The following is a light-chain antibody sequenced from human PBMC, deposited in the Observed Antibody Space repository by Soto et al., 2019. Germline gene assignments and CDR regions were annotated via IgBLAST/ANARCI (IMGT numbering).Light chain of an antibody. Sequence: DIQMTQSPSSLSASVGDRVTITCRASQRVSNYLNWYQKKPGKAPNLLVYAASNLQSGVPSRFSGSGSGTDFTLTISSLQPEDFATYYCQQGYSSPPPFGQGTRVDNK. CDR1: QRVSNY. V-gene: IGKV1-39*01. CDR3: QQGYSSPPP. J-gene: IGKJ5*01. CDR2: AAS.